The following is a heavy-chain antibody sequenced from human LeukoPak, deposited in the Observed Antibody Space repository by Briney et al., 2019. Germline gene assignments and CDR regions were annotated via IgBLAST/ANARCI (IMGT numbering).Heavy chain of an antibody. CDR3: VRDLTIVGVAQVHH. V-gene: IGHV3-23*01. J-gene: IGHJ5*02. CDR2: ITTSDGNT. Sequence: GGSLRLSCAASGFTFSSYTMSWVRQAPGKGLEWVSTITTSDGNTYYADSVKGRFTVSRDNSKNTLFLQMNSLRAEDTAVYYCVRDLTIVGVAQVHHWGQGTLVTVSS. CDR1: GFTFSSYT. D-gene: IGHD1-26*01.